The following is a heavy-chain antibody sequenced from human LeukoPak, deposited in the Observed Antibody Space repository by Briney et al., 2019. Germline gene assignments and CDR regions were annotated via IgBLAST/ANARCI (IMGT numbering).Heavy chain of an antibody. J-gene: IGHJ3*02. CDR3: TTWSGNMIVASFDI. V-gene: IGHV3-15*04. D-gene: IGHD3-22*01. Sequence: GGSLRLSCAASGFTFSSYAMSWVRQAPGKGLEWVGRIESKTDGGTTDYAAPVKGRFTISRDDSKNTLYLQMNSLKTEDTAVYYCTTWSGNMIVASFDIWGQGTMVTVSS. CDR1: GFTFSSYA. CDR2: IESKTDGGTT.